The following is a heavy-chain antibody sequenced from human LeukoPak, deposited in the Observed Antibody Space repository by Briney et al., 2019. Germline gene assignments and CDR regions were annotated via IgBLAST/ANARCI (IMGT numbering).Heavy chain of an antibody. CDR3: ARADYGYFNWFDP. D-gene: IGHD4-17*01. J-gene: IGHJ5*02. V-gene: IGHV1-69*05. CDR1: GYSFTSYW. Sequence: KISCKGSGYSFTSYWIGWVRQAPGQGLEWMGGIIPIFGTANYAQKFQGRVTITTDESTSTAYMELSSLRSEDTAVYYCARADYGYFNWFDPWGQGTLVTVSS. CDR2: IIPIFGTA.